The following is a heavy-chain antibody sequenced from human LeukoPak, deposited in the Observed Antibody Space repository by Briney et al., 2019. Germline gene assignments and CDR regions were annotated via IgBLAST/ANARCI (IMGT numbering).Heavy chain of an antibody. Sequence: PGGSLRLSCAASGFTFSNAWMSWVRQAPGKGLEWVGRIKSKTDGGTTDYAAPVKGRFTISRDDSKNTLYLQMNSLKTEDAAVYYCTTAAYCGGDCYPLGPDQYYYYYYMDVWGKGTTVTVSS. CDR3: TTAAYCGGDCYPLGPDQYYYYYYMDV. CDR1: GFTFSNAW. J-gene: IGHJ6*03. CDR2: IKSKTDGGTT. V-gene: IGHV3-15*01. D-gene: IGHD2-21*02.